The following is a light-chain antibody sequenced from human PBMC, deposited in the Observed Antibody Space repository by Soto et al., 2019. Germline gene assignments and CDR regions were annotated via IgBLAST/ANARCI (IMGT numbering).Light chain of an antibody. CDR2: EVN. V-gene: IGLV2-14*01. J-gene: IGLJ1*01. CDR3: VSFATGTPLYV. CDR1: SSDVGSFNY. Sequence: QSALTQPASVSGSPGQSITISCTATSSDVGSFNYVSWYQHHPGKAPKLMIYEVNSRPSGVSNRFSGSKSGNTASLTISGFQAEDEADYSGVSFATGTPLYVFGSGTKLTVL.